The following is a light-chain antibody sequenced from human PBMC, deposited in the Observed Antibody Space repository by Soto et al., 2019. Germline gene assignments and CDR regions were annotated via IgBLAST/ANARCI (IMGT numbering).Light chain of an antibody. CDR2: EVS. CDR3: SSYAGSNNFV. J-gene: IGLJ1*01. CDR1: SSDVGGYNY. V-gene: IGLV2-8*01. Sequence: ALTQPPSASGSPGQSVTISCTGTSSDVGGYNYVSWYQQHPGKAPKLMIYEVSERPSGVPDRFSGSKSSNTGSLTVSGLQAEDEADYYCSSYAGSNNFVFGTGTKVTVL.